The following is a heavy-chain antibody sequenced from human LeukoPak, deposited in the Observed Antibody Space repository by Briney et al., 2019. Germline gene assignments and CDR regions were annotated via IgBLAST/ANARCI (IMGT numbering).Heavy chain of an antibody. D-gene: IGHD4/OR15-4a*01. J-gene: IGHJ4*02. CDR3: ARRAGAYSHPYDY. V-gene: IGHV3-53*01. CDR2: IYSGTI. Sequence: GGSLRLSCTASGFTVSSNSMSWVRQAPGKGLEWVSFIYSGTIHYSDSVKGRFPISRDNSKNTLYLQMTSLRAEDTAVYYCARRAGAYSHPYDYWGQGTLVTVSS. CDR1: GFTVSSNS.